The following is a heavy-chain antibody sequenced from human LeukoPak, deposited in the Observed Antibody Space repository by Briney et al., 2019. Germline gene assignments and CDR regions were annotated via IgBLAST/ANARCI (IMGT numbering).Heavy chain of an antibody. CDR2: IYYSGST. CDR1: GGSISSYY. D-gene: IGHD4-23*01. Sequence: SETLSLTCTVSGGSISSYYWSWIRQPPGEGLEWIGYIYYSGSTNYNPSLKSRATISVDTSKNQFSLTLISVTAADTALYFCARPRRTAVVTSDYDFWGQGTLVTVSS. V-gene: IGHV4-59*08. J-gene: IGHJ4*02. CDR3: ARPRRTAVVTSDYDF.